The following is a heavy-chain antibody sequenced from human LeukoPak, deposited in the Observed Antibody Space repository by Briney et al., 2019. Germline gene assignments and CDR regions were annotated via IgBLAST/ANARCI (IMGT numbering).Heavy chain of an antibody. Sequence: ASVKVSCKASGYTFRDYYIHWVRQAPGQGLEWMAKIIPSGGSPSYAQKFQGRVTLTTNTSTSTVYMELNSLTSEDTAVYYCARGSWQHSDSWGQGTLVTVSS. D-gene: IGHD1-26*01. J-gene: IGHJ4*02. CDR3: ARGSWQHSDS. V-gene: IGHV1-46*01. CDR1: GYTFRDYY. CDR2: IIPSGGSP.